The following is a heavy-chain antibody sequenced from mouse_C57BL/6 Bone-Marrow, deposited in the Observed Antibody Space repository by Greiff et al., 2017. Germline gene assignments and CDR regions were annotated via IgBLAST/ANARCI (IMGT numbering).Heavy chain of an antibody. Sequence: EVQLQQSGAELVRPGASVKLSCKASGFNIKDYYMHWVKQRPEQGLEWIGRIDPEDGGTEYAPKLQGKATMTADTYSYTAYRQLSSLTSEDTAVYYCTTGLTRFAYWGQVTLVTVSA. J-gene: IGHJ3*01. D-gene: IGHD3-1*01. CDR1: GFNIKDYY. CDR3: TTGLTRFAY. V-gene: IGHV14-1*01. CDR2: IDPEDGGT.